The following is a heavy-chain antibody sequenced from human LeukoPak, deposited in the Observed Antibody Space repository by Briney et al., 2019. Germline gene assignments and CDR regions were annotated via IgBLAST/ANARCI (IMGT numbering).Heavy chain of an antibody. CDR2: IRYDGSNK. CDR3: AKLLWFGELLPY. D-gene: IGHD3-10*01. CDR1: GFTFSSYG. J-gene: IGHJ4*02. Sequence: GGSLRLSCAASGFTFSSYGMHWVHQAPGKGLEWVAFIRYDGSNKYYADSVKGRFTISRDNSKNTLYLQMNSLRAEDTAVYYCAKLLWFGELLPYWGQGTLVTVSS. V-gene: IGHV3-30*02.